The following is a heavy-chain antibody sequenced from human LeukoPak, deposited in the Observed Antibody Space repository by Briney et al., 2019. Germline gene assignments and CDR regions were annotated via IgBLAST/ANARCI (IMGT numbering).Heavy chain of an antibody. CDR2: ISAYNGHT. CDR1: GYTFTRYG. D-gene: IGHD2-2*01. CDR3: ARDRTKYCRSTSCPLDY. J-gene: IGHJ4*02. Sequence: GASVKVSCKASGYTFTRYGISWVRQAPGQRLEWMGWISAYNGHTNYTQKLQGRVTMTTDTSTSTAYMELRSLRSDDTAVYYCARDRTKYCRSTSCPLDYWGQGTLVTVSS. V-gene: IGHV1-18*01.